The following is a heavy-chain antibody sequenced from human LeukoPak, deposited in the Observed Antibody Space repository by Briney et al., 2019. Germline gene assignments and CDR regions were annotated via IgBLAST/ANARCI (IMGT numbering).Heavy chain of an antibody. V-gene: IGHV3-33*08. Sequence: GGSLRLSCAASEFTFNNYWMHWVRQAPGKGLEWVAVIWYDGNNKFYADSVKGRFTISRDNSKNTLYLQMDSLRAEDTAVYYCAREAEIAVSYYFDYWGQGTLVTVSS. CDR1: EFTFNNYW. J-gene: IGHJ4*02. CDR3: AREAEIAVSYYFDY. CDR2: IWYDGNNK. D-gene: IGHD6-19*01.